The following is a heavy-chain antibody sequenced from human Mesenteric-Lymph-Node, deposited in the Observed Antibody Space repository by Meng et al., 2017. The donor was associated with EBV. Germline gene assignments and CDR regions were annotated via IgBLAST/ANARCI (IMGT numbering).Heavy chain of an antibody. J-gene: IGHJ4*02. CDR1: GYTFTSYY. Sequence: QVQLVQSGAEVKKPGASVKVSCKASGYTFTSYYVQWVRQVPGQGLEWMGIINPASGSTNYAQKFQGRVTVTRDKSTSTVYMELSSLRSEDTALYFCARDRVTGDYWGQGTLVTVSS. CDR3: ARDRVTGDY. CDR2: INPASGST. D-gene: IGHD2-21*02. V-gene: IGHV1-46*01.